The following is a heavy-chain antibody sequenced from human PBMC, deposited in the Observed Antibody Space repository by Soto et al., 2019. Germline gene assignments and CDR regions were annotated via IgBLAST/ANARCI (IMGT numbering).Heavy chain of an antibody. Sequence: SETLSLTCAVYGGSFSGYYWSWIRQPPGKGLEWIGEINHSGSTNYNPSLKSRVTISVDTSKNQFSLKLSSVTAADTAVYYCARTYGSGSYFFDYWDQGTLVTVSS. V-gene: IGHV4-34*01. CDR2: INHSGST. J-gene: IGHJ4*02. D-gene: IGHD3-10*01. CDR1: GGSFSGYY. CDR3: ARTYGSGSYFFDY.